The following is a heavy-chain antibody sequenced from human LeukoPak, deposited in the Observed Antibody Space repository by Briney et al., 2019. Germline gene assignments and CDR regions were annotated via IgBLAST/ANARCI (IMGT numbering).Heavy chain of an antibody. Sequence: GSLRLSCAASGFTVSSNYMSWIRQPPGKGLEWIGEIEHGGSTNYNPSLESRVSISVERSRNQFSLSLNSVTAADTALYYCATDFDGIDAFDFWGQGTMVTVSS. V-gene: IGHV4-34*08. CDR3: ATDFDGIDAFDF. J-gene: IGHJ3*01. D-gene: IGHD3-3*01. CDR1: GFTVSSNY. CDR2: IEHGGST.